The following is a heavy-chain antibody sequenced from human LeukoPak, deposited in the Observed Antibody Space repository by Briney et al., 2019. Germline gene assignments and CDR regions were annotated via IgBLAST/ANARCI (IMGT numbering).Heavy chain of an antibody. CDR3: ARALAARRENYFDY. CDR1: GGSISSYY. J-gene: IGHJ4*02. V-gene: IGHV4-4*07. Sequence: SETLSLTCTVSGGSISSYYWSWIRQPAGKGLEWIGRIYTSGSTNYNPSLKSRVTISVDTSKNQFSLKLSSVTAADTAVYYCARALAARRENYFDYWGQGTLVTVSS. CDR2: IYTSGST. D-gene: IGHD6-13*01.